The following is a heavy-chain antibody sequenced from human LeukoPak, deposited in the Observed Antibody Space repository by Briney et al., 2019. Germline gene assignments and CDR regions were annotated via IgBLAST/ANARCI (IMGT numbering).Heavy chain of an antibody. Sequence: TSETLSLTCTASGGSISSYYWSWVRQPPGKGLEWIGYIYYSGSTNYNPSLKSRVTISVDTSKNQFSLKLSSVTAADTAVYYCARIPYSSYFDYWGQGTLVTVSS. V-gene: IGHV4-59*01. D-gene: IGHD6-13*01. CDR3: ARIPYSSYFDY. CDR1: GGSISSYY. CDR2: IYYSGST. J-gene: IGHJ4*02.